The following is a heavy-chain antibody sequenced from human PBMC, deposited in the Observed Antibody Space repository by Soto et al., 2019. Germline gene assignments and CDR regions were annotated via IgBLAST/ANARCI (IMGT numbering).Heavy chain of an antibody. V-gene: IGHV4-39*01. CDR3: GYCSSTSCYYYYYYYTDV. CDR1: AGSISSISYY. CDR2: IYYSGST. D-gene: IGHD2-2*01. Sequence: PSVTLSLTCTVSAGSISSISYYWGWIRQPPGKGQEWIGSIYYSGSTYYNPSLKSRVTISVDTSKNHFSLKLSSVTAADTAVYYCGYCSSTSCYYYYYYYTDVWGKGTTVTVSS. J-gene: IGHJ6*03.